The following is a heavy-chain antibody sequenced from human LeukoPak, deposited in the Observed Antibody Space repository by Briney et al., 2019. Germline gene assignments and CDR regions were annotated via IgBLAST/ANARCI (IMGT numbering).Heavy chain of an antibody. CDR3: SRGLSGSQRGGYFDY. V-gene: IGHV1-8*03. D-gene: IGHD1-26*01. Sequence: GASVKVTCKASGYTFTSYDINWVRQATGQWLEWMGWMNPISGNTGFAQKFQGRVTITRNTSISTAYMELSGLRSDDTAVYYCSRGLSGSQRGGYFDYWGQGTLVTVSS. CDR1: GYTFTSYD. J-gene: IGHJ4*02. CDR2: MNPISGNT.